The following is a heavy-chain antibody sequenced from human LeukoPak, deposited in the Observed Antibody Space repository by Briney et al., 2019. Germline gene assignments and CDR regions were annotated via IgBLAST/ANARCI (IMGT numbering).Heavy chain of an antibody. CDR3: ARCIAARLDYYYYYMDV. CDR2: IKQDGSEK. V-gene: IGHV3-7*01. D-gene: IGHD6-6*01. J-gene: IGHJ6*03. Sequence: GGSLRLSCAASGFTFSSYWKSWVRQAPGKGLEWVANIKQDGSEKYYVDSVKGRFTISRDNAKNSLYLQMNSLRAEDTAVYYCARCIAARLDYYYYYMDVWSKGTTVTVSS. CDR1: GFTFSSYW.